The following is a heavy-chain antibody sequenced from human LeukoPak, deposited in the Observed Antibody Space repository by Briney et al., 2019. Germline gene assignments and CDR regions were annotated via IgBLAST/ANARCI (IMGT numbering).Heavy chain of an antibody. CDR1: GGSISGYY. J-gene: IGHJ5*02. CDR2: IYFSGST. Sequence: SETLSLTFTVSGGSISGYYWSWIRQPPGKSLEWVGYIYFSGSTNYSPSLKSRITISRDTSKNQLSLKLTSVTAADTAVYYCARHRGCSGGTCYRPFDPWGQGTLVTVSS. V-gene: IGHV4-59*08. CDR3: ARHRGCSGGTCYRPFDP. D-gene: IGHD2-15*01.